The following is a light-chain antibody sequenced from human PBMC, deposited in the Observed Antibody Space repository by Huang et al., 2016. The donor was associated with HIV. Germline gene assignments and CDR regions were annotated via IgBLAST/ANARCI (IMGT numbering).Light chain of an antibody. V-gene: IGKV1-27*01. CDR1: QAISNY. Sequence: DIQMTQSPPSLSAFVGDRVTITCRASQAISNYLAWYQLTPGKVPKLLIYVASTLQSGVPSRFSGSGSGTDFTLTISSLQPEDVAVYFCQKYDSAPRTFGQGTRVEIK. CDR3: QKYDSAPRT. CDR2: VAS. J-gene: IGKJ1*01.